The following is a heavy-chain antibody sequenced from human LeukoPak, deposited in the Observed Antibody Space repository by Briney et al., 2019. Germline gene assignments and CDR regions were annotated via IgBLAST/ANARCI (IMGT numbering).Heavy chain of an antibody. V-gene: IGHV3-21*01. D-gene: IGHD3-22*01. J-gene: IGHJ4*02. Sequence: GGSLRLSCAASGFTLSSYSMNWVRQAPGKGLEWVSSISSSSSYIYYADSVKGRFTISRDNSKNTLYLQMNSLRTGDTAVYYCARDLYHYDRSGYFDYGGQGTRVTVS. CDR1: GFTLSSYS. CDR3: ARDLYHYDRSGYFDY. CDR2: ISSSSSYI.